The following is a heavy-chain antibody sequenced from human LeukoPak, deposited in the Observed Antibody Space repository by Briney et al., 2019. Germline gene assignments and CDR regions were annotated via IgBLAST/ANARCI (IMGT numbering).Heavy chain of an antibody. Sequence: SETLSLNCSVSGGSITSYYWSWIRQSPMKVLEWIGSVYNRGTTYYNPSLKSRVTISGDTSKNQLSLRMTYVTTADTAVYFCARDYGGNSGEFDPWGQGTLVTVSS. CDR3: ARDYGGNSGEFDP. CDR2: VYNRGTT. D-gene: IGHD4-23*01. CDR1: GGSITSYY. J-gene: IGHJ5*02. V-gene: IGHV4-59*01.